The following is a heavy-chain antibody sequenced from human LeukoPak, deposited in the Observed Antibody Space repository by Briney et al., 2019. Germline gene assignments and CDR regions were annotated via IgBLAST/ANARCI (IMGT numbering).Heavy chain of an antibody. CDR1: GYTFTSYG. J-gene: IGHJ4*02. CDR2: ISAYNGNT. CDR3: ARQYSSGWNRPTYFDY. Sequence: ASVKVSCKASGYTFTSYGISWVRQAPGQGLEWMGWISAYNGNTNYAQKLQGRVTMTTDTSTSTAYMELRSLRPDDTAVYYCARQYSSGWNRPTYFDYWGQGTLVTVSS. D-gene: IGHD6-19*01. V-gene: IGHV1-18*01.